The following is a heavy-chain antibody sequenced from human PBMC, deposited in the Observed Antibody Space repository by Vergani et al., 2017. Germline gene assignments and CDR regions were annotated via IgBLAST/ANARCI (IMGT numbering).Heavy chain of an antibody. V-gene: IGHV3-23*01. CDR2: LTGGGGST. CDR1: GFTSSTYA. D-gene: IGHD1-26*01. J-gene: IGHJ4*02. CDR3: VKDAGSYEYFFDS. Sequence: EVPLLESGGSLKQPGGSVRLSCAASGFTSSTYAMQWVRPASGKGLEWVSALTGGGGSTYYADSFKGRFIISRDNSRYTLYLQMNSLRPEDTATNNCVKDAGSYEYFFDSWGQGTLVTVSS.